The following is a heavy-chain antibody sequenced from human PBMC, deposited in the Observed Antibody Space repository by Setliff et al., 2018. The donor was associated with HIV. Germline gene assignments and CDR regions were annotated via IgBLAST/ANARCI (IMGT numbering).Heavy chain of an antibody. CDR3: SRIRWSYYGMDV. CDR1: GFTFSNSG. D-gene: IGHD2-15*01. J-gene: IGHJ6*02. V-gene: IGHV3-33*01. Sequence: GGSLRLSCAASGFTFSNSGMHWVRQAPGKGLEWVAAIWSDGSENTYVDSVKGRFTISRDNAKNSLFLQMNSLRVDDTAVYFCSRIRWSYYGMDVWGQGTTVTVSS. CDR2: IWSDGSEN.